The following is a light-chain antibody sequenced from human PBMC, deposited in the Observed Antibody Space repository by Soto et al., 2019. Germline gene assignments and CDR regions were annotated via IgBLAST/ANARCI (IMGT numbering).Light chain of an antibody. CDR2: AAS. CDR3: QQSYSTPLA. Sequence: DIQMTQSPSSLSASVGDRVTITCRASQSIRGDLNWYQQKPGKAPNLLIYAASSLQSGVPPRFSGSGSGTDFTLTITSLQPEDSATYYCQQSYSTPLAFGHGTKVDIK. CDR1: QSIRGD. V-gene: IGKV1-39*01. J-gene: IGKJ1*01.